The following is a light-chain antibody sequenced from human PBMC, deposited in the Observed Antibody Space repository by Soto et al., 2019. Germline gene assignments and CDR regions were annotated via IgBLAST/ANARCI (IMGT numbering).Light chain of an antibody. J-gene: IGKJ5*01. V-gene: IGKV1-33*01. CDR2: DAS. CDR3: PQYDNLPPP. CDR1: QDISNY. Sequence: DVEMTQPTSSLSASLGDRVTITCQASQDISNYLNWYQQKPGKAPKLLIYDASNLETGVPSRFSGSGSGTDFTFTISSLQAEDIAPYYCPQYDNLPPPFGHVARPAIK.